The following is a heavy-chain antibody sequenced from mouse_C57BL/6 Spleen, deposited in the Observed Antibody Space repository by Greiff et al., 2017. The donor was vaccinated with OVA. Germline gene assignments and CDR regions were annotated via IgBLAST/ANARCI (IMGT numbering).Heavy chain of an antibody. CDR2: IYPRSGNT. CDR3: ARGVITTVVATYYFDY. V-gene: IGHV1-81*01. CDR1: GYTFTSYG. J-gene: IGHJ2*01. D-gene: IGHD1-1*01. Sequence: VQLVESGAELARPGASVKLSCKASGYTFTSYGISWVKQRTGQGLEWIGEIYPRSGNTYYNEKFKGKATLTADKSSSTAYMELRSLTSEDSAVYFCARGVITTVVATYYFDYWGQGTTLTVSS.